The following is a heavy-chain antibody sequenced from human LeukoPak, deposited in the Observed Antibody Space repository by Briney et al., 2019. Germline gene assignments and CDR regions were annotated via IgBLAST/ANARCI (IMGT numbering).Heavy chain of an antibody. CDR2: IYYSGST. CDR3: ARYQSRLRFLEWLSNFDY. J-gene: IGHJ4*02. CDR1: GGSISSGDYY. V-gene: IGHV4-30-4*08. Sequence: SETLSLTCTVSGGSISSGDYYWRWIRQPPGKGLEWNEYIYYSGSTYYNPSLKSRVTISVDTSKNQFSLKLSSVTAADTAVYYCARYQSRLRFLEWLSNFDYWGQGTLVTVSS. D-gene: IGHD3-3*01.